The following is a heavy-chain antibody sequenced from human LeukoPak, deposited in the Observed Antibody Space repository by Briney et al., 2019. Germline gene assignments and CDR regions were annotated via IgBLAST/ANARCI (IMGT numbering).Heavy chain of an antibody. CDR3: AKSMTLQWRGFFDL. CDR2: ISSSSSTI. CDR1: GFTFSSYS. J-gene: IGHJ2*01. Sequence: GGSLRLSCAASGFTFSSYSMNWVRQAPGKGLEWVSYISSSSSTIYYADSVKGRFTISRDNAKNSLYLRMNSLRDEDTAVYYCAKSMTLQWRGFFDLWGRGTHVTVSS. D-gene: IGHD6-19*01. V-gene: IGHV3-48*02.